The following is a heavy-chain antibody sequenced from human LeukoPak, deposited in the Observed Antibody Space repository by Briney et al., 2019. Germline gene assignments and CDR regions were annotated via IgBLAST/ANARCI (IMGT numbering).Heavy chain of an antibody. CDR2: IYSDVTT. D-gene: IGHD3-10*01. Sequence: GGSLRLSCAASGSTVSINYVAWVRQAPGKGLEWVSTIYSDVTTYYADSVKGRFTISRDNSKNTLYLHMNSLRVEDTAVYYCATYGSGSPLDGYWGQGNLVTVSS. CDR1: GSTVSINY. CDR3: ATYGSGSPLDGY. J-gene: IGHJ4*02. V-gene: IGHV3-66*01.